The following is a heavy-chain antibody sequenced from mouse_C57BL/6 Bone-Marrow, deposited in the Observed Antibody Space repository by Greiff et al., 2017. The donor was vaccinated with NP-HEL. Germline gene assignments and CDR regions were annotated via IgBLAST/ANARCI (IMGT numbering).Heavy chain of an antibody. Sequence: VPLQQSGPELVKPGASVKISCKASGYTFTDYYMNWVKQSHGKSLEWIGDINPNNGGTSYNQKFKGKATLTVDKSSSTAYMELRSLTSEDSAVYYCAGNYGGFAYWGQGTLVTVSA. V-gene: IGHV1-26*01. D-gene: IGHD2-1*01. J-gene: IGHJ3*01. CDR3: AGNYGGFAY. CDR1: GYTFTDYY. CDR2: INPNNGGT.